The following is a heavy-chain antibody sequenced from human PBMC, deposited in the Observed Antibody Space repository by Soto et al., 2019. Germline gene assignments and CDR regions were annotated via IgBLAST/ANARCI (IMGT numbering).Heavy chain of an antibody. CDR1: GFTFDDYA. V-gene: IGHV3-9*01. D-gene: IGHD4-17*01. J-gene: IGHJ3*02. CDR3: AKSKGDLEILKTTVTTFWGPFHI. Sequence: EVQLVESGGGLVQPGRSLRLSCAASGFTFDDYAMHWVRQVPGKGPEWVSGISWNSGSRGYAESVRGRFTISRDNAKNSLYLQMNSLRAEDTALYYSAKSKGDLEILKTTVTTFWGPFHIWGQGTMVPVSS. CDR2: ISWNSGSR.